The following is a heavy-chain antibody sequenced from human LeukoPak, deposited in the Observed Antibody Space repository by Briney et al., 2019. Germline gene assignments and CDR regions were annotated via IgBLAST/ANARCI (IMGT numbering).Heavy chain of an antibody. V-gene: IGHV4-59*12. D-gene: IGHD5-24*01. CDR2: IYYSGST. CDR3: ARVEMATIVY. J-gene: IGHJ4*02. Sequence: SETLSLTCTVSGGSISSYYWSWIRQPPGKGLEWIGYIYYSGSTNYNPSLKSRVTISVDTSKNQFSLKLSSVTAADTAVYYCARVEMATIVYWGQGTLVTVSS. CDR1: GGSISSYY.